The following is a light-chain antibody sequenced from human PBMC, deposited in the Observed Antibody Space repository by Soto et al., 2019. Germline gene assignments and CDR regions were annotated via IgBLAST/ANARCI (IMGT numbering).Light chain of an antibody. CDR1: QGIGSA. J-gene: IGKJ4*01. CDR3: LLFNTYPQS. V-gene: IGKV1-13*02. CDR2: DAS. Sequence: AIQLTQSPSSLSASIGDRVTITCRARQGIGSALAWYQQAPGKPPKLLIFDASTLENGVPSRFSGCGSGTDCTLTISSLQPEDFATYYCLLFNTYPQSFGGGTKVEIK.